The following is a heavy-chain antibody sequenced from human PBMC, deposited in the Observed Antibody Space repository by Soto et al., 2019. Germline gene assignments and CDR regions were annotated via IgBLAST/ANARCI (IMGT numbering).Heavy chain of an antibody. D-gene: IGHD2-2*01. Sequence: PGGSLRLSCAASGFTFSAFGMHWVRQAPGKGLVWVALIWSDGSDKYYADSVKGRFTISRDNSKNTLYLQMNSLRAEDTAVYFCARDPGIAVVSGGINYYYAMDVWGQGTTVTVSS. V-gene: IGHV3-33*01. CDR1: GFTFSAFG. CDR3: ARDPGIAVVSGGINYYYAMDV. CDR2: IWSDGSDK. J-gene: IGHJ6*02.